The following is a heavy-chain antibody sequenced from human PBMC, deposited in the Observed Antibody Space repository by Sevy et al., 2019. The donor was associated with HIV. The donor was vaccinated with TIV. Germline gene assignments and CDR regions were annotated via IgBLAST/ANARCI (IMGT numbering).Heavy chain of an antibody. CDR1: GFTFSNYA. Sequence: GGSLRLSCAASGFTFSNYAMHWVRQAPGKGLEWVAVISYDGSNKYYADSVKGRFTISRDNSKNTLYLQMNNVRVEDTAVYYCARGGYYYDNAAYYALDSWGQGTLVTVSS. J-gene: IGHJ4*02. V-gene: IGHV3-30-3*01. D-gene: IGHD3-22*01. CDR2: ISYDGSNK. CDR3: ARGGYYYDNAAYYALDS.